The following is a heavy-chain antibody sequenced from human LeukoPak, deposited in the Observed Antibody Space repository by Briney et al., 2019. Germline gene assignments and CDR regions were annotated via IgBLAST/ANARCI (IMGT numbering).Heavy chain of an antibody. J-gene: IGHJ4*02. CDR2: ISSSRTI. CDR3: ARDRFLDY. CDR1: GFTFSSYN. V-gene: IGHV3-48*01. D-gene: IGHD3-10*01. Sequence: AGGSLRLSCAASGFTFSSYNMNWVRQAPGKGLEWVSYISSSRTIYYADSVKGRFTISRDNAKNSLYLQMNSLRAEDTAVYYCARDRFLDYWGQGTLVTVSS.